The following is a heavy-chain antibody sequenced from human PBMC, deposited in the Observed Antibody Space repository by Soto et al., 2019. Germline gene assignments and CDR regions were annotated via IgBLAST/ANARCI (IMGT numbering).Heavy chain of an antibody. V-gene: IGHV4-4*02. Sequence: QVQLQESGPGLVKPSGTLSLTCAVSSGSISSSNWWSWVRQPPGKRLDWIGEIYHNGSTNYNPSLKSRVTISVDKSKNQFSLKLSSVTAADTAVYYCARDKRSGIADVRYYFDYWGQGTLVTVSS. CDR3: ARDKRSGIADVRYYFDY. CDR2: IYHNGST. D-gene: IGHD6-13*01. J-gene: IGHJ4*02. CDR1: SGSISSSNW.